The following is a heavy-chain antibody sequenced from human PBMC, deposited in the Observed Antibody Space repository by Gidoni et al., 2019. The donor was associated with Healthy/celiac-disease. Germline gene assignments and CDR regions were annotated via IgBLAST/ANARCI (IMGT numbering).Heavy chain of an antibody. V-gene: IGHV3-23*01. Sequence: EVQLLESGGGLVQPGGYLRLSCAASGSTFSSYAMSWVRQAPGKGREWVSAISGSGGSTSYADSVKGRFTISRDNSKNTLYLQMNSLRAEDTAVYYCAKSVNPNYFDYWGQGTLVTVSS. CDR2: ISGSGGST. J-gene: IGHJ4*02. CDR1: GSTFSSYA. CDR3: AKSVNPNYFDY.